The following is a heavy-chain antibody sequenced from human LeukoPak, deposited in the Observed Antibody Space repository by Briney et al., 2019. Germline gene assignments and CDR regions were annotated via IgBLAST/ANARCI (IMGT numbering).Heavy chain of an antibody. CDR3: ARRTVTNYYYYYMDV. Sequence: PSETLSLTCTVSGGSISSHYWSWIRQPPGKGLEWIGYIYYSGSTNYSPSLKSRVTISVDTSKNQFSLKLSSVTAADTAVYYCARRTVTNYYYYYMDVWGKGTTVTVSS. V-gene: IGHV4-59*11. J-gene: IGHJ6*03. CDR2: IYYSGST. CDR1: GGSISSHY. D-gene: IGHD4-11*01.